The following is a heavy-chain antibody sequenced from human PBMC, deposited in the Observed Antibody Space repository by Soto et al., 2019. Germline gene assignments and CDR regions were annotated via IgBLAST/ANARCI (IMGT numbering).Heavy chain of an antibody. D-gene: IGHD3-3*01. CDR1: GFTFSSYA. Sequence: RGSLRLSCAASGFTFSSYAMSWVRQAPGKGLEWVSAISGSGGSTYYADSVKGRFTISRDNSKNTLYLQMNSLRAEDTAVYYCAKSGITIFGVVRDAFGMDVWGQGTTVTVSS. J-gene: IGHJ6*02. CDR2: ISGSGGST. V-gene: IGHV3-23*01. CDR3: AKSGITIFGVVRDAFGMDV.